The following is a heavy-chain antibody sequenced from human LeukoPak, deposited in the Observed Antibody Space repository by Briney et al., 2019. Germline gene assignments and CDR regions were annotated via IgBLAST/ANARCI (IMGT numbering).Heavy chain of an antibody. CDR1: GFTFSSYS. V-gene: IGHV3-48*04. CDR3: ARAGRNDYGGNPGY. D-gene: IGHD4-23*01. CDR2: ISSSSSPI. Sequence: GGSLRLSCAASGFTFSSYSMNWVRQAPGKGLEWVSYISSSSSPIYYADSVKGRFTISRDNAKNSLYLQMNSLRAEDTAVYYCARAGRNDYGGNPGYWGQGTLVTVSS. J-gene: IGHJ4*02.